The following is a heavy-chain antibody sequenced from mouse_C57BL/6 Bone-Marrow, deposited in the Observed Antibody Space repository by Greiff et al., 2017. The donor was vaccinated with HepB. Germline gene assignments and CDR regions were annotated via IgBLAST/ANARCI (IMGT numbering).Heavy chain of an antibody. D-gene: IGHD2-3*01. J-gene: IGHJ4*01. V-gene: IGHV3-8*01. CDR1: GYSITSDY. CDR3: ARNGYYPYYAMDY. Sequence: DVHLVESGPGLAKPSQTLSLTCSVTGYSITSDYWNWIRKFPGNKLEYMGYISYSGSTYYNPSLKSRISITRDTSKNQYYLQLNSVTTEDTATYYCARNGYYPYYAMDYWGQGTSVTVSS. CDR2: ISYSGST.